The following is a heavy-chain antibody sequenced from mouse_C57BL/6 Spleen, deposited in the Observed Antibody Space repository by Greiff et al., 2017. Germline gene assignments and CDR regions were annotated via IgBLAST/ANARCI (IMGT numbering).Heavy chain of an antibody. D-gene: IGHD4-1*01. CDR2: INPNNGGT. CDR3: ARERLGPFDY. J-gene: IGHJ2*01. V-gene: IGHV1-26*01. Sequence: EVQLQQSGPELVKPGASVKISCKASGYTFTDYYMNWVKQSHGKSLEWIGDINPNNGGTSYNQKFKGKATLTVDKSSSTAYMELRSLTSEDSAVYYCARERLGPFDYWGQGTTLTVSS. CDR1: GYTFTDYY.